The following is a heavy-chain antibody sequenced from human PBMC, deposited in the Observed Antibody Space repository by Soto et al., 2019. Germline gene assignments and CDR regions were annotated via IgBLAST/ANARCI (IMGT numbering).Heavy chain of an antibody. Sequence: PSQALSLTCAISGDSVSSNSAAWNWIRQSPSRGLEWLGRTYYRSKWYNDYAVSVKSRITINPDTSKNQFSLQLNSVTPEDTAVYYCAREVRFGELLPYGMDVWGQGTTVTVSS. V-gene: IGHV6-1*01. D-gene: IGHD3-10*01. CDR1: GDSVSSNSAA. CDR3: AREVRFGELLPYGMDV. CDR2: TYYRSKWYN. J-gene: IGHJ6*02.